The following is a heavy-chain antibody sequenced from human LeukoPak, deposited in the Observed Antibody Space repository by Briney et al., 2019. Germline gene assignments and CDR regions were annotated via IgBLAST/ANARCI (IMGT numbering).Heavy chain of an antibody. V-gene: IGHV4-39*07. CDR1: GGSISSGGYL. Sequence: SETLSLTCTVSGGSISSGGYLCGWIRQSPGQGLEYIAHMYYSGTTYHNPSLKSRVTISLDTPRNQASLTLNTVSAADAAVYFCARGRPGTISGGFDFWGQGTLVTVSS. J-gene: IGHJ4*02. CDR2: MYYSGTT. D-gene: IGHD3-3*01. CDR3: ARGRPGTISGGFDF.